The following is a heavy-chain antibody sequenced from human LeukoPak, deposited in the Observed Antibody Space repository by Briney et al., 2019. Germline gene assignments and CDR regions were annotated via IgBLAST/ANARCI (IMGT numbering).Heavy chain of an antibody. J-gene: IGHJ3*02. Sequence: GESLKISCKGSGYSFTSYWIGWVRQMPGKGLELMGIIYPGDSDTRYSPSFQGQVTISADKSISTAYLQWSSLRASDTAMYYCARRCSGGSCYSNSAFDIWGQGTMVTVSS. CDR1: GYSFTSYW. D-gene: IGHD2-15*01. V-gene: IGHV5-51*01. CDR2: IYPGDSDT. CDR3: ARRCSGGSCYSNSAFDI.